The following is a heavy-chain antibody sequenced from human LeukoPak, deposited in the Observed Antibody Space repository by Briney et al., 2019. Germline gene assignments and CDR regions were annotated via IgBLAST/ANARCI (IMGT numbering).Heavy chain of an antibody. V-gene: IGHV3-49*04. CDR3: TRAEVVVVAATPVDYYALF. CDR1: GFTFSSYA. J-gene: IGHJ4*02. CDR2: IRSKAYGGTT. D-gene: IGHD2-15*01. Sequence: GGSLRLSCAASGFTFSSYAMSWVRQAPGKGLEWVGFIRSKAYGGTTEYAASVKGRFIISRDDSKSIAYLQMNSLKTEDTAVYYCTRAEVVVVAATPVDYYALFWGQGTLVTVSS.